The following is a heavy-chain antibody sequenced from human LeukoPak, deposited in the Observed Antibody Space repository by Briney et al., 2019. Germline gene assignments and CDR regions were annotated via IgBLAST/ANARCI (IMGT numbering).Heavy chain of an antibody. V-gene: IGHV4-4*07. Sequence: PSETLSLTCTVSGGSISSYYWSWIRQPAGKGLEWIERIYTSGSTNYNPSLKSRVTMSVDTSKNQFSLKLSSVTAADTAVYYCAREEAAAGHNYYYYYGMDVWGQGTTVTVSS. CDR2: IYTSGST. J-gene: IGHJ6*02. CDR1: GGSISSYY. CDR3: AREEAAAGHNYYYYYGMDV. D-gene: IGHD6-13*01.